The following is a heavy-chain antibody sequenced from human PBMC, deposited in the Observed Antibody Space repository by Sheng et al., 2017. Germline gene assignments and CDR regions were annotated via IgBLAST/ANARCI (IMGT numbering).Heavy chain of an antibody. V-gene: IGHV4-61*02. CDR1: GDSINSGNY. Sequence: QVQLQESGPGLVKSSETLSLTCTVSGDSINSGNYWSWIRQPAGKRLEWIGRVYANGATNDNPSLRSRVSISVDTSKNLFSLRLTSLTAADTAIYYCARQSQTGGDPTWFDPVGPGNPGHRL. D-gene: IGHD2-21*02. CDR3: ARQSQTGGDPTWFDP. CDR2: VYANGAT. J-gene: IGHJ5*02.